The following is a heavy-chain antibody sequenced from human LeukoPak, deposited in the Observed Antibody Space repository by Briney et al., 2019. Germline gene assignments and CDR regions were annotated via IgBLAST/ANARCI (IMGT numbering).Heavy chain of an antibody. J-gene: IGHJ4*02. CDR1: GGSFSDYY. D-gene: IGHD2-2*01. CDR3: ARGRIVKYQLPTFIDY. CDR2: INHSGST. Sequence: SETLSLTCAVNGGSFSDYYWSWIRQPPGKGLEWIGEINHSGSTNYNPSLKSRVTISVDTSKNQFSLKLSSVTAADTAVYYCARGRIVKYQLPTFIDYWGQGTLVTVSS. V-gene: IGHV4-34*01.